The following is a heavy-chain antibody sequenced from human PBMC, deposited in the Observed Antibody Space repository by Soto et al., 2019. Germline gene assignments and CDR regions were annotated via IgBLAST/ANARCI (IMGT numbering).Heavy chain of an antibody. CDR3: ARLAPYGSGSYSFRYNWFDP. CDR2: IYSGGSA. D-gene: IGHD3-10*01. V-gene: IGHV3-53*01. Sequence: GGSLRLSCAASGFSVSSSHMNWVRQAPGKGLEWVSVIYSGGSAYYAVSVKGRFTISRDNSRNTVFLQMNGLRAEDTAVYYCARLAPYGSGSYSFRYNWFDPWGPGTLVTGSS. CDR1: GFSVSSSH. J-gene: IGHJ5*02.